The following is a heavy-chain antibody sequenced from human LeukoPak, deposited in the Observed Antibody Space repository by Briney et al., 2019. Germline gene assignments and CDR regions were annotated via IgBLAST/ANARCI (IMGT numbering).Heavy chain of an antibody. CDR2: IDHRGTA. D-gene: IGHD3-3*01. CDR3: AVGNTILGVTASFDS. J-gene: IGHJ4*02. V-gene: IGHV4-34*01. CDR1: GASYNAYF. Sequence: PSETLSLTCAVSGASYNAYFWSWIRQPPGKGLEWIGDIDHRGTATYNPSLKSRLTISADASKNQYSLKLNSVTDADTAVYYCAVGNTILGVTASFDSWGQGNLVIVSS.